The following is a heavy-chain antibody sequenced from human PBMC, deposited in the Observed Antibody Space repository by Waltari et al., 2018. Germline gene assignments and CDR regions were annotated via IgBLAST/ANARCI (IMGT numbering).Heavy chain of an antibody. CDR1: GGSFSGYY. CDR2: ITHRGST. Sequence: QVQLQQWGAGLLKPSETLSLTCAVYGGSFSGYYWSWIRQPPGKGLEWFGEITHRGSTNSNPSLKSRVTISVDTSKNQFSLKLSSVTAADTAVYYCARLQQLVRGEHYYYGMDVWGQGTTVTVSS. D-gene: IGHD6-13*01. V-gene: IGHV4-34*01. J-gene: IGHJ6*02. CDR3: ARLQQLVRGEHYYYGMDV.